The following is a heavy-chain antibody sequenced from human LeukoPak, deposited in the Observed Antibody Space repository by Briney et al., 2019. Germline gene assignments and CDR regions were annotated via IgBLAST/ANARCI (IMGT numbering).Heavy chain of an antibody. D-gene: IGHD3-10*01. V-gene: IGHV4-59*03. Sequence: SETLSLTCTVSGGSITDYYWNWIRQSPEKGLGWIGYVYYTGTTYYSPSLKSRVAISLDGSKNQFSLNLNSVTAADTAVYYCARSVLWFGDLGYWGQGILVTVSS. CDR3: ARSVLWFGDLGY. CDR2: VYYTGTT. CDR1: GGSITDYY. J-gene: IGHJ4*02.